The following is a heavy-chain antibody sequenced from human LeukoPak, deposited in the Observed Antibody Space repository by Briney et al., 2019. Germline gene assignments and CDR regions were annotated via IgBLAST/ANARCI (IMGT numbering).Heavy chain of an antibody. CDR3: ARGWGAFDI. V-gene: IGHV3-48*02. CDR2: ISGRTGTM. D-gene: IGHD6-19*01. CDR1: GFTFSSYS. J-gene: IGHJ3*02. Sequence: PGGSLRLSCAASGFTFSSYSMNWVRQAPGKGLEWISYISGRTGTMYYADSVQGRFTISRDNAKNSLYLQLNSLRDEDTAVYYCARGWGAFDIWGQGTMVTVSS.